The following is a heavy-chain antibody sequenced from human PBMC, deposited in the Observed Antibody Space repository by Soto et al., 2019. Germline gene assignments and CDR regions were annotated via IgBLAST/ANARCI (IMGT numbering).Heavy chain of an antibody. CDR3: SRGSLRDVCGPLDV. CDR1: GGSFSDNY. J-gene: IGHJ6*01. V-gene: IGHV4-59*12. D-gene: IGHD3-10*01. Sequence: SETLSLTCAVSGGSFSDNYWTWIRQVQGKGLDLVGYVYYSGSTNYNPSLKSRITISVDADKQQFSLKLTSVTDADTDLHDCSRGSLRDVCGPLDVWG. CDR2: VYYSGST.